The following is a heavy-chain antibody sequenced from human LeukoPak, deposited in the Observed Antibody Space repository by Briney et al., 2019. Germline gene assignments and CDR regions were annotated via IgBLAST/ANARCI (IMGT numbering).Heavy chain of an antibody. J-gene: IGHJ3*02. CDR2: INNDGTDT. CDR3: ARGGFSHGFDI. Sequence: PGGSLRLSCAASGFTFTSYWIHWVRQAPGKGLVWVSRINNDGTDTIYADSVRGRFIISRDNAKNTLYLQMNSLGVEDTAVYYCARGGFSHGFDIWGQGTMVTVSS. CDR1: GFTFTSYW. V-gene: IGHV3-74*01.